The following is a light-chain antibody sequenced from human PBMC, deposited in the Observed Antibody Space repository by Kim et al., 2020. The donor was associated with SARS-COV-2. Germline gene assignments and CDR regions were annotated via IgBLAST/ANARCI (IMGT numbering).Light chain of an antibody. J-gene: IGLJ2*01. CDR1: SSNIGGNT. CDR3: AAWDDSLNGVV. V-gene: IGLV1-44*01. CDR2: RDS. Sequence: ELTQPPSASGTPGQWVTISCSGSSSNIGGNTVHWYQQVPGTAPKLLIYRDSQRPSGVPDRFSGSKSGTSASLAISGLQSEDESDYYCAAWDDSLNGVVFGGGTKVTVL.